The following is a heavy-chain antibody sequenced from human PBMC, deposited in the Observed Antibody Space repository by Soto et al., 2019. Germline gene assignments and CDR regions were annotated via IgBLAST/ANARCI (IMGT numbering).Heavy chain of an antibody. V-gene: IGHV4-31*03. CDR3: ARFRITEGGMDV. CDR1: GGPITDGAYY. CDR2: VYYSGTT. D-gene: IGHD3-10*01. J-gene: IGHJ6*02. Sequence: QVQLQESGPGLVKPSQTLSLTCSVSGGPITDGAYYWTWIRQHPGKGLELIGSVYYSGTTNDNPSLKSRLTVSLDTSRNQFSLKMRSVTAADTGVYFCARFRITEGGMDVWGQGTTVTVSS.